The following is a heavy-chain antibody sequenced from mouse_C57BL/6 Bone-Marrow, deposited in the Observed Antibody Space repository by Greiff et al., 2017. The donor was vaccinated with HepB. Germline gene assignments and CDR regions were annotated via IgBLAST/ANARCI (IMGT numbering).Heavy chain of an antibody. CDR2: IYWDDDK. J-gene: IGHJ1*03. Sequence: QVQLKESGPGILQSSQTLSLTCSFSGFSLSTSGMGVSWIRQPSGKGLEWLAHIYWDDDKRYNPSLKSRLTISKDTSRNQVFLKITSVDTADTATYYCARRGPYYYGSSYWYFDVWGTGTTVTVSS. CDR1: GFSLSTSGMG. CDR3: ARRGPYYYGSSYWYFDV. V-gene: IGHV8-12*01. D-gene: IGHD1-1*01.